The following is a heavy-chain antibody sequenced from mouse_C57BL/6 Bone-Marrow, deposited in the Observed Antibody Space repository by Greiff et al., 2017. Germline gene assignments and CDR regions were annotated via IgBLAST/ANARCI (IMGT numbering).Heavy chain of an antibody. CDR1: GFSLTSYA. CDR3: ATPPDGYYPFAY. J-gene: IGHJ3*01. Sequence: VQLQESGPGLVAPSQSLSITCTVSGFSLTSYAISWVRQPPGKGLEWLGVIWTGGGTNYNSALKSSLSISKDNSKSQVFLKMNSLQTDDTARYYCATPPDGYYPFAYWGQGTLVTVSA. D-gene: IGHD2-3*01. CDR2: IWTGGGT. V-gene: IGHV2-9-1*01.